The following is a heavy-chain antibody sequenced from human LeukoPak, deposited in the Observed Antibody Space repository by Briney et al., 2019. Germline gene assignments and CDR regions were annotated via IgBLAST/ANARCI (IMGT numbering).Heavy chain of an antibody. CDR2: INHSGST. Sequence: SETLCLTCAVYGGSFSGYYWSWIRQPPGKGLEWIWEINHSGSTNYNPSLKSRVTISVDTSKNQFSLKLSSVTAADTAVYYCARVKGHNCNVLSYYYGMDVWGKGTTVTVSS. V-gene: IGHV4-34*01. D-gene: IGHD1-1*01. CDR1: GGSFSGYY. J-gene: IGHJ6*04. CDR3: ARVKGHNCNVLSYYYGMDV.